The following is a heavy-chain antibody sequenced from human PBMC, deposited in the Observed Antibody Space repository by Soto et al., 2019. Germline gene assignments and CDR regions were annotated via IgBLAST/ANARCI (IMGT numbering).Heavy chain of an antibody. D-gene: IGHD1-26*01. CDR2: FYYIGST. V-gene: IGHV4-39*01. CDR3: ARRHLGGGATN. CDR1: GCSISSSSYY. J-gene: IGHJ4*02. Sequence: QLQLQESGPGLVKPSETLSLTCTVSGCSISSSSYYWGWIRQPPGKGLEWIGCFYYIGSTYYNPSLKSRVTISVDTSKNQSSLTLSSVTAADTAVYYCARRHLGGGATNWGQGSLDTVSS.